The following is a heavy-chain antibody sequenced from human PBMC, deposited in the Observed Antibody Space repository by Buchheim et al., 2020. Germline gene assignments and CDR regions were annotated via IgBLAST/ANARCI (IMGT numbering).Heavy chain of an antibody. CDR1: GFTFSSYS. CDR3: AIGPSYLGSGYDSTRFDY. Sequence: EVQLVESGGGLVQPGGSLRLSCAASGFTFSSYSMNWVRQAPGKGLEWVSYISSSSSTIYYADSVKGRFTISRDNAKNSLYLQMNSLRAEDTAVYYCAIGPSYLGSGYDSTRFDYWGQGTL. V-gene: IGHV3-48*01. CDR2: ISSSSSTI. J-gene: IGHJ4*02. D-gene: IGHD5-12*01.